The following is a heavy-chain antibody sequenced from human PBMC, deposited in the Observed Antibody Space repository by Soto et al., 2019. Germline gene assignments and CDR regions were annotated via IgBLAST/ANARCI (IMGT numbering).Heavy chain of an antibody. D-gene: IGHD2-15*01. CDR1: GFTFSNAW. V-gene: IGHV3-15*07. J-gene: IGHJ6*02. CDR3: TTLTGYCSGGSCYDLYYYGMDV. CDR2: IKSKTDGGTT. Sequence: EVQLVESGGGLVKPGGSLRLSCAASGFTFSNAWMNWVRQAPGKGLEWVGRIKSKTDGGTTDYAAPVKGRFTISRDDSKNTLYLQMNSLKTEDTAVYYCTTLTGYCSGGSCYDLYYYGMDVWGQGTTVTVSS.